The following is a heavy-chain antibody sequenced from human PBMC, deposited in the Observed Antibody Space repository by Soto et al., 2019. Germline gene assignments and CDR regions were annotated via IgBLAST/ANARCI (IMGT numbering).Heavy chain of an antibody. J-gene: IGHJ3*02. V-gene: IGHV1-3*01. CDR2: INAGNGNT. Sequence: GASVKVSCKASGHTFTSYAMHWVRQAPGQRLEWMGWINAGNGNTKYSQKFQGRVTITRDTSASTAYMELSSLRSEDTAVYYCARSPYTLMVRGVTAFDIWGQGTMVTVSS. CDR3: ARSPYTLMVRGVTAFDI. D-gene: IGHD3-10*01. CDR1: GHTFTSYA.